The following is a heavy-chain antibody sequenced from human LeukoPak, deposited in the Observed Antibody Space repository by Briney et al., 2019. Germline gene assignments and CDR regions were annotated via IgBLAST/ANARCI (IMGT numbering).Heavy chain of an antibody. CDR1: GFTFRSYS. Sequence: GGSLRLSCAASGFTFRSYSMNWVRQAPGKGLEWVSSISSSSSYIYYADSVKGRFTISRDNAKNSLYLQMNSLRAEDTAVYYCARDAGRPYSSSSDVDYWGQGTLVTVSS. D-gene: IGHD6-6*01. J-gene: IGHJ4*02. CDR2: ISSSSSYI. CDR3: ARDAGRPYSSSSDVDY. V-gene: IGHV3-21*01.